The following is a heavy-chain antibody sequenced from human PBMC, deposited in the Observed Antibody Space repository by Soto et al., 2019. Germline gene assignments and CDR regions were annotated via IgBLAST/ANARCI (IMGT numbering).Heavy chain of an antibody. Sequence: QVQLVESGGGVVQPGTSLRLSCEASGFAFNKFGMHWVRQAPGKGLEWVAFISYDGSYQYYADSVQGRLTITRDNSMNTLNMQLNSLGGEDTALYYCAKGGEVGGVLGDHWGQGTLVTVSS. CDR1: GFAFNKFG. CDR3: AKGGEVGGVLGDH. D-gene: IGHD1-26*01. J-gene: IGHJ4*02. CDR2: ISYDGSYQ. V-gene: IGHV3-30*18.